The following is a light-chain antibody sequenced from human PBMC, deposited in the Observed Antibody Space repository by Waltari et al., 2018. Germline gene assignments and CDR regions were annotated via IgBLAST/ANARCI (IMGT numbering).Light chain of an antibody. CDR3: QQSNNWPYT. CDR2: GAS. Sequence: DIQMTQSPSSVSAFVGDRVTITCRASQSISNWLAWYQQKPGKAPKRLIYGASDLHSGVPSRFRGSGAGTDFTLTISSLQAEDFAVYYCQQSNNWPYTFGQGTKLEIK. J-gene: IGKJ2*01. V-gene: IGKV1-12*02. CDR1: QSISNW.